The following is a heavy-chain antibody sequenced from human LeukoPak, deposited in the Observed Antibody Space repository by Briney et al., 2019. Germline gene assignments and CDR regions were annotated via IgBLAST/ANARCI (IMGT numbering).Heavy chain of an antibody. CDR2: INPNSGGT. CDR3: ARGSSSIAARRYYYYYMDV. Sequence: ASVKVSCKASGYTFTGYYMHWVRQAPGQGLEWMGWINPNSGGTNYAQKFQGRVTMTRDTSISTAYMEPSRLRSDDTAVYYCARGSSSIAARRYYYYYMDVWGKGTTVTVSS. D-gene: IGHD6-6*01. CDR1: GYTFTGYY. J-gene: IGHJ6*03. V-gene: IGHV1-2*02.